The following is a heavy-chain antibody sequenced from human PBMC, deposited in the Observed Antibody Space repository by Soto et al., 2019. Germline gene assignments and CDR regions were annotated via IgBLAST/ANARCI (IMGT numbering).Heavy chain of an antibody. CDR3: ARDLNYGLFDY. D-gene: IGHD4-17*01. Sequence: EVQLVESGGGLVQPGGSLRLSCAASGFTFSSYSRNWARQAPGKGLEWVSYISSSSSTIYYADSVKGRCTISRDNAKNSLYLQMNSLRAEDTAVYYCARDLNYGLFDYWGQGTLVTVSS. J-gene: IGHJ4*02. CDR2: ISSSSSTI. CDR1: GFTFSSYS. V-gene: IGHV3-48*01.